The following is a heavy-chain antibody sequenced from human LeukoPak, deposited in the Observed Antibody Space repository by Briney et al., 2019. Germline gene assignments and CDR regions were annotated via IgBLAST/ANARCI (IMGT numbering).Heavy chain of an antibody. CDR1: GGSFSGYY. D-gene: IGHD6-13*01. V-gene: IGHV4-34*01. Sequence: SETLSLTCAVYGGSFSGYYWSWIRQPPGKGLEWIGEINHSGSTNYNPSLKSRVTISVDTSKNQFSLKLSSVTAADTAVYYCARDRWQQLVYYYYYMDVWGKGTTVTVSS. J-gene: IGHJ6*03. CDR3: ARDRWQQLVYYYYYMDV. CDR2: INHSGST.